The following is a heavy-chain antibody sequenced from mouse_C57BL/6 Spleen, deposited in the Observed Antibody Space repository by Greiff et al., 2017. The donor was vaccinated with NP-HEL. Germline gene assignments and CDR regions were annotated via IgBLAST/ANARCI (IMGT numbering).Heavy chain of an antibody. CDR2: ISYDGSN. Sequence: EVQLQESGPGLVKPSQSLSLTCSVTGYSITSGYYWNWIRQFPGNKLEWMGYISYDGSNNYNPSLKNRISITRDTSKNQFFLKLNSVTTEDTATYYCARDLEGFDYWGQGTTLTVSS. CDR1: GYSITSGYY. J-gene: IGHJ2*01. V-gene: IGHV3-6*01. CDR3: ARDLEGFDY.